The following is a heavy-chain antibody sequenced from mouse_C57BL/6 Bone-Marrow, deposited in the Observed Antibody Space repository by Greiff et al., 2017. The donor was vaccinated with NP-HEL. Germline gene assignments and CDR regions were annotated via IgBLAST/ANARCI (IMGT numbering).Heavy chain of an antibody. J-gene: IGHJ1*03. CDR1: GYTFTTYP. V-gene: IGHV1-47*01. D-gene: IGHD3-2*01. CDR2: FHPYNDDT. CDR3: ARREDDRGYFDV. Sequence: QVQLQESGAELVKPGASVKMSCKASGYTFTTYPIEWMKQNPGRSLEWIGNFHPYNDDTKYNEKFKGKATLSVEKSSSTVYMELSRLTSDDSAVYYCARREDDRGYFDVWGTGTTLTVSS.